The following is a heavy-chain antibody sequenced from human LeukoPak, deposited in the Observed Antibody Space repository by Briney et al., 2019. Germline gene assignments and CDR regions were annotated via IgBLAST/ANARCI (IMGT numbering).Heavy chain of an antibody. Sequence: SETLSLTCAVYGGSFSGYYWSWIRQSPGKGLEWIGEILHSDSTNYNPSLKGRVTISVDTSKNQFSLKLTSVIAADTAVYYCARGGGNILTGNYPFDYWGQGTLVTVSS. J-gene: IGHJ4*02. CDR1: GGSFSGYY. D-gene: IGHD3-9*01. CDR3: ARGGGNILTGNYPFDY. CDR2: ILHSDST. V-gene: IGHV4-34*01.